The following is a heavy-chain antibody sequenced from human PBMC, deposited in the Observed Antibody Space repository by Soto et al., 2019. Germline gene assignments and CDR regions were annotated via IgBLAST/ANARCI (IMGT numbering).Heavy chain of an antibody. Sequence: TLSLTCTVSGGSISSYYWGWIRQPPGKGLEWIGCIYYTGSTNYSPSLKSRVTISVDTSKNQFSLKLSSVTAADTAVYYCARVTTLVTGFDYWGQGTLVTVSS. D-gene: IGHD1-1*01. V-gene: IGHV4-59*01. CDR2: IYYTGST. CDR1: GGSISSYY. CDR3: ARVTTLVTGFDY. J-gene: IGHJ4*02.